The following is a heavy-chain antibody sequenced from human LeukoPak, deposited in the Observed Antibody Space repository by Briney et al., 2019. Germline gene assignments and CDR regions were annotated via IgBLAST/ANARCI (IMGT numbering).Heavy chain of an antibody. V-gene: IGHV1-8*01. CDR3: ARGLSSSRRFDY. J-gene: IGHJ4*02. D-gene: IGHD6-13*01. Sequence: ASVKVSCKASGYTFTSYDINGVRQATGQGLEWMGWMNPNSGNTGYAQKFQGRVTMTRNTSISTAYMELSSLRSEDTAVYYCARGLSSSRRFDYWGQGTLVTVSS. CDR2: MNPNSGNT. CDR1: GYTFTSYD.